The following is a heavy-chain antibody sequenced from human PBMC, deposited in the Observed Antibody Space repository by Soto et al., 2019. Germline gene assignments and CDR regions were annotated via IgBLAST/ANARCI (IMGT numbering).Heavy chain of an antibody. CDR2: IIPILGIA. CDR3: ARDYCSSTSCYAGIGMSYYYYGMDV. J-gene: IGHJ6*02. CDR1: GGTFSSYT. V-gene: IGHV1-69*04. D-gene: IGHD2-2*01. Sequence: SVKVSCKASGGTFSSYTISWVRQAPGQGLEWMGRIIPILGIANYAQKFQGRVTITADKSTSTAYMELSSLRSEDTAVYYCARDYCSSTSCYAGIGMSYYYYGMDVWGQGTTVTVSS.